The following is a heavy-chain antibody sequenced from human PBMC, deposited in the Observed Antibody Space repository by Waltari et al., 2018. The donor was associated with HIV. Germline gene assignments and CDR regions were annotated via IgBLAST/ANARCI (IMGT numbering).Heavy chain of an antibody. CDR3: ARIRDGIRVYGSGYYFDY. CDR1: GFSLSNDRMG. D-gene: IGHD3-10*01. V-gene: IGHV2-26*01. Sequence: KESGPVLVKPTETLTLTCTVSGFSLSNDRMGVSWIRQPPGKALEWLAHIFSSDEKSYSTSLKSRLTISKDTSKSQVVLTMTNMDRVDTATYYCARIRDGIRVYGSGYYFDYWGQGTLVTVSS. CDR2: IFSSDEK. J-gene: IGHJ4*02.